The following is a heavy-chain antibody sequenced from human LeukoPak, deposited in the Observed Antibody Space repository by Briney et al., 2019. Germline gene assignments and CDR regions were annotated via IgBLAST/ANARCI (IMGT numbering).Heavy chain of an antibody. V-gene: IGHV3-74*01. CDR3: ARAYCSGGSCYRAHYYYYYMDV. Sequence: GGSLRLSCAASGFTFSSYWVHWVRQAPGKGLVWVSRINSDGSSTSYADSVKGRFTISRDNAKNTLYLQMNSLRAEDTAVYYCARAYCSGGSCYRAHYYYYYMDVWGKGTTVTVSS. D-gene: IGHD2-15*01. CDR2: INSDGSST. CDR1: GFTFSSYW. J-gene: IGHJ6*03.